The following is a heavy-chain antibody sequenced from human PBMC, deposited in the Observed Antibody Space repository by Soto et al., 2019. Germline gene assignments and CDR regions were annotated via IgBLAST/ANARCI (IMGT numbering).Heavy chain of an antibody. CDR3: ARYRYYYDSSGYGDFGY. J-gene: IGHJ4*02. D-gene: IGHD3-22*01. CDR1: GYTFTSYG. CDR2: ISAYNGNT. Sequence: ASVKVSCKASGYTFTSYGISWVRQAPGQGLEWMGWISAYNGNTNYAQKLQGRVTMTTDTSTSTAYMELRSLRSDDTAVYYCARYRYYYDSSGYGDFGYWGQGTLVTVSS. V-gene: IGHV1-18*01.